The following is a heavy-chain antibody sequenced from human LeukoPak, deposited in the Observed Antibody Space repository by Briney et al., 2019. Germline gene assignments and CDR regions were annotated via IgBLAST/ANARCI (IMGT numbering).Heavy chain of an antibody. CDR3: ARAPGAGTYLDY. CDR2: INPSGGST. Sequence: GASVKVSCKASGYTFTSYYTHWVRQAPGRGLEWMGIINPSGGSTSYAQKFQGRVTMTRDTSTSTVYMELSSLRSEDTAVYYCARAPGAGTYLDYWGQGTLVTVSS. D-gene: IGHD1-26*01. V-gene: IGHV1-46*01. J-gene: IGHJ4*02. CDR1: GYTFTSYY.